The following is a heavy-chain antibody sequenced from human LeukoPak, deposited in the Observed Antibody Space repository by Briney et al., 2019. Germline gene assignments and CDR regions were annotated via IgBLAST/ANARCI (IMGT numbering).Heavy chain of an antibody. D-gene: IGHD1-26*01. CDR2: IYYTGST. CDR1: GGSISSISYY. Sequence: ASETLSLTCTISGGSISSISYYWGWIRQPPGKGLEWIGSIYYTGSTYYNPSLKSRVTVSVDTSKNQFSLNLRSVTAADTAVYYCARRFSGSSGLDYWGQGTLVTVSS. V-gene: IGHV4-39*01. CDR3: ARRFSGSSGLDY. J-gene: IGHJ4*02.